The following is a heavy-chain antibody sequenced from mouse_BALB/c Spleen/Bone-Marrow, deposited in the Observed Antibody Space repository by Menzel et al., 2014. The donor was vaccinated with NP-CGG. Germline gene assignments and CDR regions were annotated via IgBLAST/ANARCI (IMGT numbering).Heavy chain of an antibody. CDR1: GFTFSDAW. CDR3: TMITTFAY. CDR2: IRSKANSHAT. V-gene: IGHV6-6*01. Sequence: VQLKQSGGGLVQPGGSMKLSCAASGFTFSDAWMDWVRQSPEKGLEWVAEIRSKANSHATYYAESVKGRFTISRDDSKSSVYLQMNSLRAEDTGIYYCTMITTFAYWGQGTLVTVSA. J-gene: IGHJ3*01. D-gene: IGHD2-4*01.